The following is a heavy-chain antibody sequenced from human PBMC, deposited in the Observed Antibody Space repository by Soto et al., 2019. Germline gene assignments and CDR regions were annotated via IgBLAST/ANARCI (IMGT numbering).Heavy chain of an antibody. CDR1: GFTFSSSA. J-gene: IGHJ5*02. CDR3: ARCTVDTIVTSGWCHYLDP. D-gene: IGHD6-19*01. V-gene: IGHV3-23*01. Sequence: EVQLLDSGGGLVQPGGSLRLSCAASGFTFSSSAMSWVRQAPGKGLEWVSAVSGSGGTTYYADSVRVRFTISRENSKNTLYLQMNSLRAEDTAIYFCARCTVDTIVTSGWCHYLDPWGQGTLVTVSS. CDR2: VSGSGGTT.